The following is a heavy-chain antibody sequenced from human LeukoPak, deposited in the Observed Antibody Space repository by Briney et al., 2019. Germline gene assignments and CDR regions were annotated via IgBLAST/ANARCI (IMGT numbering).Heavy chain of an antibody. CDR3: ARDAVRYRIKKPYYFPY. J-gene: IGHJ4*02. D-gene: IGHD5-18*01. V-gene: IGHV4-38-2*02. CDR2: IYHSGST. Sequence: SETLSLTCTVSGYSISSGYYWGWIRQPPGKGLEWIGSIYHSGSTYYNPSLKSRVTISVDTSKNQFSLKLSSVTAADTAVYYCARDAVRYRIKKPYYFPYWGQRPLVTVSS. CDR1: GYSISSGYY.